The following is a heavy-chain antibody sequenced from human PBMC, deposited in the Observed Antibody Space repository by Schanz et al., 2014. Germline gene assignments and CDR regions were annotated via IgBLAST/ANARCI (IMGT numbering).Heavy chain of an antibody. CDR1: RFTFSDYW. CDR3: ARDKGGLIPFDY. Sequence: EVQLVESGGGLVQPGGSLRLSCAASRFTFSDYWMSWVRQAPGKGLEWVANMNQDGSVKNYVDSVKGRFTISRDNAKNSLYPQMNSLRAEDTAVYYCARDKGGLIPFDYWGQGTLVAVSS. CDR2: MNQDGSVK. V-gene: IGHV3-7*01. D-gene: IGHD2-15*01. J-gene: IGHJ4*02.